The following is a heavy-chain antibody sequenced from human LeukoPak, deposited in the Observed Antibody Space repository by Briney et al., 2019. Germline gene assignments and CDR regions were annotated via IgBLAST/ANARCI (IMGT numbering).Heavy chain of an antibody. CDR3: ASFYGEIGY. D-gene: IGHD3-10*01. J-gene: IGHJ4*02. CDR2: IYYSGST. CDR1: GGSISSSSYY. Sequence: SETLSLTCTVSGGSISSSSYYWGWIRQPPGKGLEWIGSIYYSGSTYYNPSLKSRVTISVDTSKNQFSLKLSSVTAADTAVYYCASFYGEIGYWGQGTLVTVSS. V-gene: IGHV4-39*01.